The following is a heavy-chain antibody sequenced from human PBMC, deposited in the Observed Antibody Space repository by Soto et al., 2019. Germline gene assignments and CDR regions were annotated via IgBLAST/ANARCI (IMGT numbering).Heavy chain of an antibody. CDR3: AKGYRASPAIFSGVNV. V-gene: IGHV3-23*01. CDR2: ISGRGVST. J-gene: IGHJ6*01. Sequence: EVQLLESGGGLVQPGRSLSLSCAASGVTFSYYAMAWVRQAPGKGLEWVSTISGRGVSTYYADSVKGRFSNSRNNSRDSLFLQMTRLRAEDTAISFRAKGYRASPAIFSGVNVLVHGTTVSVSS. D-gene: IGHD1-1*01. CDR1: GVTFSYYA.